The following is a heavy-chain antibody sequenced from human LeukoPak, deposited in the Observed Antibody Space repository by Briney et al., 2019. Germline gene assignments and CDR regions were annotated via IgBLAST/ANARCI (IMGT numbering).Heavy chain of an antibody. CDR1: GYTFTSYG. CDR2: ISAYNGNT. J-gene: IGHJ5*02. Sequence: GASVKVSRKAPGYTFTSYGISWVRQAPGQGLEWMGWISAYNGNTNYAQKLQGRVTMTTDTSTSTAYMELRSLRSDDTAVYYCARAYDYGDYWFDPWGQGTLVTVSS. D-gene: IGHD4-17*01. CDR3: ARAYDYGDYWFDP. V-gene: IGHV1-18*01.